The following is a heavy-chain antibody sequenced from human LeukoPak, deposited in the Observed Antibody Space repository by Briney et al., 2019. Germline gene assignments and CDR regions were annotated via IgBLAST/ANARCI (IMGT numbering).Heavy chain of an antibody. CDR3: ARATRIWYYYDSSGYYYFDY. CDR1: GGSFSGYY. Sequence: SETLSLTRAVYGGSFSGYYWSWIRQPPGKGLEWIGEINHSGSTNYNPSLKSRVTISVDTSKNQFSLKLSSVTAADTAVYYCARATRIWYYYDSSGYYYFDYWGQGTLVTVSS. V-gene: IGHV4-34*01. J-gene: IGHJ4*02. CDR2: INHSGST. D-gene: IGHD3-22*01.